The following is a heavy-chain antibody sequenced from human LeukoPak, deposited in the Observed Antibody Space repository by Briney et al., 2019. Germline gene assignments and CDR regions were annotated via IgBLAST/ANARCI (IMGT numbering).Heavy chain of an antibody. CDR1: GFTFSSYA. J-gene: IGHJ6*03. D-gene: IGHD6-25*01. CDR2: IGTSSTTI. Sequence: GGSLRLSCAASGFTFSSYAMSWVRQPPGKGLEWVSNIGTSSTTIYYADSVKGRFTISRDNAKNSLYLQMNSLRADDTAVYYCARFAAGGSYYYYMDVWGKGTTVTVSS. V-gene: IGHV3-48*01. CDR3: ARFAAGGSYYYYMDV.